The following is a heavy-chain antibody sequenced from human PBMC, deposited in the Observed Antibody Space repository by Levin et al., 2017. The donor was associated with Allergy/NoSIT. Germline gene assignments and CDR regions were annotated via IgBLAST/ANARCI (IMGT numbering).Heavy chain of an antibody. D-gene: IGHD1-26*01. CDR1: GLTLSDHF. V-gene: IGHV3-11*01. Sequence: GGSLRLSCVASGLTLSDHFMSWIRQAPGKGLEWVSYISSGGSTIYYADSVKGRFTISRDNAKNSLYLQMNSLRAEDTAVYYCVRVSVGAYEGFDYWGQGTLVTVSS. J-gene: IGHJ4*02. CDR2: ISSGGSTI. CDR3: VRVSVGAYEGFDY.